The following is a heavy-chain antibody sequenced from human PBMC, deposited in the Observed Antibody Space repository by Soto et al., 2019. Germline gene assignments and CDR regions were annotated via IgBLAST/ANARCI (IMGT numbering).Heavy chain of an antibody. CDR1: GYTFTGYY. CDR3: ARCFDIAAAGTGFDY. V-gene: IGHV1-2*04. J-gene: IGHJ4*02. Sequence: ASVKVSCKASGYTFTGYYMHWVRQAPGQGLEWMGWINPNSGGTNYAQRFQGWVTMTRDTSISTAYMELSRLRSDDTAVYYCARCFDIAAAGTGFDYWGQGTLVTVSS. D-gene: IGHD6-13*01. CDR2: INPNSGGT.